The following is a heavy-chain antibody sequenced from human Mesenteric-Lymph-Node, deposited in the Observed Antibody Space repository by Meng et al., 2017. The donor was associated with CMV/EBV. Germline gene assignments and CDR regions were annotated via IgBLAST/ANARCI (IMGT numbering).Heavy chain of an antibody. CDR1: GGSFSGYY. CDR2: INHSGST. V-gene: IGHV4-34*01. J-gene: IGHJ4*02. Sequence: QVEFTHGGEGLLKPSETLSVTGAVYGGSFSGYYWNWIRQSPEKGLEWIGEINHSGSTTYNPSFTSRIIISVDTSTNQISLNMSSVTAADTAVYYCARGSSYDILTGYFDYWGQGALVTVSS. CDR3: ARGSSYDILTGYFDY. D-gene: IGHD3-9*01.